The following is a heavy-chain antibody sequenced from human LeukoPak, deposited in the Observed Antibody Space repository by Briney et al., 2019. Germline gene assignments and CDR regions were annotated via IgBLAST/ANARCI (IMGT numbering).Heavy chain of an antibody. D-gene: IGHD6-19*01. J-gene: IGHJ4*02. CDR2: ISPIFGTA. CDR3: AREVAGEAGD. CDR1: GGTFSSYA. V-gene: IGHV1-69*05. Sequence: SVKVSCKASGGTFSSYAYSWLRQAPGQGLEWMGRISPIFGTANYAQKFQGRVTITTDESTSTAYMELSSLRSEDTAVYYCAREVAGEAGDWGQGTLVTVSS.